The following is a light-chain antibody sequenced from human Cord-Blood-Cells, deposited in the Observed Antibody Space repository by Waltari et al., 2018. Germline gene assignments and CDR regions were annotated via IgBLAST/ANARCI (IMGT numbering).Light chain of an antibody. J-gene: IGKJ4*01. V-gene: IGKV1-39*01. CDR2: AAS. CDR3: QQSYSTPLT. CDR1: QSISSY. Sequence: DIQMTQSPSSLSASVGDRVTITCRASQSISSYLNWYQQKPGKAPKLLIYAASSLQSGVPSRFSGSGSVTDFTLTISSLQPEDFATYYCQQSYSTPLTFGGGTKEEIK.